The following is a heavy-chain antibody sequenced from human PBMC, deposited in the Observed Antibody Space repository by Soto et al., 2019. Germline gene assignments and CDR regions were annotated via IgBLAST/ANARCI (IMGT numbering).Heavy chain of an antibody. CDR3: ARGVRRYYDSSGYYFFDY. CDR2: INPNSGGT. Sequence: ASVKVSCKASGYTFTGYYMHWVRQAPGQGLEWMGWINPNSGGTNYAQKFQGWVTMTRDTSISTAYMELSRLRSDDTAVYYCARGVRRYYDSSGYYFFDYWGQGTTVTVSS. D-gene: IGHD3-22*01. J-gene: IGHJ4*02. CDR1: GYTFTGYY. V-gene: IGHV1-2*04.